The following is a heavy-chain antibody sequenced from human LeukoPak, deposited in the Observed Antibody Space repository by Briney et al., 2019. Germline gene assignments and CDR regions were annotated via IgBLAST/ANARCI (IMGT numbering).Heavy chain of an antibody. CDR3: ARTMEEYCSGGSCYQYSYNMDV. Sequence: SETLSLTCTVSGGSISSYYWSWIRQPPGKGLEWIGYIYYSGSTNYNPSLKSRVTISVDTSKNQFSLKLTSVTAADTAVYYCARTMEEYCSGGSCYQYSYNMDVWGKGTRVTVSS. CDR1: GGSISSYY. D-gene: IGHD2-15*01. V-gene: IGHV4-59*01. CDR2: IYYSGST. J-gene: IGHJ6*03.